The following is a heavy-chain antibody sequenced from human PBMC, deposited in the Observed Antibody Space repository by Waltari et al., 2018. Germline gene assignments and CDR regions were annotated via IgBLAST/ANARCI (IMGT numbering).Heavy chain of an antibody. Sequence: EERLVESGGGLVQQGGSLRLPCSGSGFSLSDYGVSWVRQAPGKGLEWLSFVSTSGPTIHYADSVKGRFTVSRDNTKTSVSLQMNSLRAEDTAVYYCARVWGVTTSDLWGQGTLVTVSS. V-gene: IGHV3-48*03. CDR2: VSTSGPTI. J-gene: IGHJ5*02. CDR3: ARVWGVTTSDL. D-gene: IGHD4-17*01. CDR1: GFSLSDYG.